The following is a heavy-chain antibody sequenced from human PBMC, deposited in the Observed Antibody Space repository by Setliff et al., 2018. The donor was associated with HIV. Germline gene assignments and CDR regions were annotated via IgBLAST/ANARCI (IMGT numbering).Heavy chain of an antibody. Sequence: SETLSLTCTVSGDSVSSASYYWSWIRQPPGKGLEWIGYIYYSGTTKYNPSLKSRVTISVDTSKNQFSLKLSSVTAADTAVYYCARAGPYDILTGYLPSHYYYYYYMDVWGKGTTVTVSS. V-gene: IGHV4-61*01. D-gene: IGHD3-9*01. CDR1: GDSVSSASYY. J-gene: IGHJ6*03. CDR2: IYYSGTT. CDR3: ARAGPYDILTGYLPSHYYYYYYMDV.